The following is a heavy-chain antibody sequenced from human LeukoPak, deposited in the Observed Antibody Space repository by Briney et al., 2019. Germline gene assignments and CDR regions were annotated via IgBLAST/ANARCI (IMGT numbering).Heavy chain of an antibody. CDR2: IYYSGST. D-gene: IGHD4-17*01. V-gene: IGHV4-39*01. CDR3: ARQEVTTGDYYFDY. J-gene: IGHJ4*02. Sequence: SETLSLTCTVSGGSISSSSYYWGWIRQPPGKGLEWIGSIYYSGSTYYNPSLKSRVTISVDTSMNQFSLKLSSVTAADTAVYYCARQEVTTGDYYFDYWGQGTLVTVSS. CDR1: GGSISSSSYY.